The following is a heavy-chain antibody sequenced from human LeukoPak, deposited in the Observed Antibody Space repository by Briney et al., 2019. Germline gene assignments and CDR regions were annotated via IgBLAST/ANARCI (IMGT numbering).Heavy chain of an antibody. J-gene: IGHJ4*02. CDR2: INANSGGT. CDR3: ARDGGTYYYDSSAYHSN. D-gene: IGHD3-22*01. V-gene: IGHV1-2*02. CDR1: GYTFTGYY. Sequence: ASVKVSCKASGYTFTGYYMHWVRQAPGQGLEWMGWINANSGGTNYAQKFQGRVTMTRDTSISTAYMELSRLRSDDTAVYYCARDGGTYYYDSSAYHSNWGQGTLVTVSS.